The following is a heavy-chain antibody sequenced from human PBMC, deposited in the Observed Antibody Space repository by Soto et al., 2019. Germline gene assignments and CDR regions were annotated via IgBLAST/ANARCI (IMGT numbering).Heavy chain of an antibody. D-gene: IGHD1-26*01. V-gene: IGHV3-30*18. Sequence: QVQLVESGGGVVQPGRSLRLSCAASGFTFSSYGMHWVRQAPGKGLEWVAVISYDGSNKYYADSVKGRFTISRDNSKITLYLQMNSLRAEDTAVYYCAKDRGGSYYEHYYYGMDVWGQGTTVTVSS. CDR3: AKDRGGSYYEHYYYGMDV. CDR1: GFTFSSYG. J-gene: IGHJ6*02. CDR2: ISYDGSNK.